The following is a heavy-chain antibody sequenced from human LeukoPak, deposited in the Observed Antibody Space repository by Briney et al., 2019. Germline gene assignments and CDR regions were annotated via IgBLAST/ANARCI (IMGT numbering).Heavy chain of an antibody. V-gene: IGHV3-9*01. Sequence: GRSLRLSCAASGFTFDDYAMHWVRQVPGKGLEWVSGISWNSGSIGYADSVKGRFTISRDNAKNSLYLQMNSLRAEDTALYYCAKDLGYSSNNWGQGTLVTVSS. D-gene: IGHD6-13*01. CDR1: GFTFDDYA. CDR3: AKDLGYSSNN. CDR2: ISWNSGSI. J-gene: IGHJ4*02.